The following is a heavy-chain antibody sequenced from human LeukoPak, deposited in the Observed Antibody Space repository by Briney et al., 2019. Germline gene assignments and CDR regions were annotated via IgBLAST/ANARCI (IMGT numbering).Heavy chain of an antibody. CDR3: SKWGDYDVLTGYYDSDF. CDR1: GFTFSNYA. CDR2: IFGSGGST. J-gene: IGHJ4*02. Sequence: PGGSLRLSCAASGFTFSNYAMSWVRQAPGKGVEGVSAIFGSGGSTYYADSVKGRFTISRGNSKNTLFLQMNSLRVEDTALYYCSKWGDYDVLTGYYDSDFWGQGTLVTVSS. V-gene: IGHV3-23*01. D-gene: IGHD3-9*01.